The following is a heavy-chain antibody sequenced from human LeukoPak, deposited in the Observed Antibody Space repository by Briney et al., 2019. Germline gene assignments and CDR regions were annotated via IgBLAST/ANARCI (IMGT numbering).Heavy chain of an antibody. J-gene: IGHJ4*02. Sequence: PETLSLACTVSGGSISSSSYYWGWIRQPPGKGLEWIGSIFYSGSTYYNPSLKSRVTISVDTSMKQFSLKLSSVTAADTAVYYCARHSLTGYSGSDLGVYWGPDPLDTVSS. CDR3: ARHSLTGYSGSDLGVY. CDR2: IFYSGST. D-gene: IGHD5-12*01. V-gene: IGHV4-39*01. CDR1: GGSISSSSYY.